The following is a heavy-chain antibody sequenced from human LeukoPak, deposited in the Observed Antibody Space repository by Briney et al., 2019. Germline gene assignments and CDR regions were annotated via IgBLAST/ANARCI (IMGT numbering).Heavy chain of an antibody. CDR3: ARITMVRGVIRKPFDY. Sequence: GESLKISCKGSGYSFTSYWIGWVRQMPGKGLEWMGIIYPGDSDTRYSPSFQGQVTISADKSISTAYLQWSSLKASDTAMYCCARITMVRGVIRKPFDYWGQGTLVTVSS. V-gene: IGHV5-51*01. CDR2: IYPGDSDT. D-gene: IGHD3-10*01. CDR1: GYSFTSYW. J-gene: IGHJ4*02.